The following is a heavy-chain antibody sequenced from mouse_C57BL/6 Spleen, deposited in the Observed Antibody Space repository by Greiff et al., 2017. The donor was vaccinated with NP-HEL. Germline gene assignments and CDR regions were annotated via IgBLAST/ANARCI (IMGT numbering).Heavy chain of an antibody. CDR1: GYTFTDYN. V-gene: IGHV1-26*01. Sequence: EVQLQQSGPELVKPGASVKISCKASGYTFTDYNMNWVKQSHGKSLEWMGDINPNNGGTSYNQKFKGKATLTVDKASSTAYMERRSLTSEDSAVYYCGIYYDYYYAMDYWGQGTSVTVSS. J-gene: IGHJ4*01. CDR3: GIYYDYYYAMDY. CDR2: INPNNGGT. D-gene: IGHD2-4*01.